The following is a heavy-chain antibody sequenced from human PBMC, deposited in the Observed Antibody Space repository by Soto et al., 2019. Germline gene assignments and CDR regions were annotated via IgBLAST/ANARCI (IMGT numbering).Heavy chain of an antibody. J-gene: IGHJ5*02. Sequence: QMQLVQSGPEVKKPGTSVKVSCKASGFTFTSSAVQWVRQARGQRLEWIGWIVVGSGNTNYAQKFQERVTITRDMSTSTAYMELSSLRSEDTAVYYCAADPIVVVTAINPAWGQGTLVTVSS. D-gene: IGHD2-21*02. CDR2: IVVGSGNT. CDR1: GFTFTSSA. CDR3: AADPIVVVTAINPA. V-gene: IGHV1-58*01.